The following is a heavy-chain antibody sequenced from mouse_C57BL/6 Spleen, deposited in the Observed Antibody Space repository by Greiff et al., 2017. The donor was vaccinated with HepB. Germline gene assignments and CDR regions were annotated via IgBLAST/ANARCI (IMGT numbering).Heavy chain of an antibody. V-gene: IGHV1-54*01. CDR2: LNPGSGGT. J-gene: IGHJ4*01. D-gene: IGHD1-1*01. Sequence: QVLLQQSGAELVRPGTSVKVSCKASGYAFTNYLIEWVKQRPGQGLEWIGVLNPGSGGTNYNEKFKGKATLAADKSSSTAYMQLSSLSSEDSAVYFWARSYYYGSSYYAVVYWGQGTSVTVSA. CDR3: ARSYYYGSSYYAVVY. CDR1: GYAFTNYL.